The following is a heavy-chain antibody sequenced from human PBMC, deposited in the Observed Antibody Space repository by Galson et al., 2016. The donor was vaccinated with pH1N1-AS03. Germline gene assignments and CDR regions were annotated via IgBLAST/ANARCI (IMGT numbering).Heavy chain of an antibody. CDR3: ARDLGAGGPEDS. J-gene: IGHJ4*02. CDR1: GDSITSGNYF. Sequence: TVSGDSITSGNYFWSWIRQPAGKGLEWIGRIHSSGSTDYNSSLKSRVIISVDTSNNEFSLKLSPVTAADTAVYYCARDLGAGGPEDSWGPGTRVTISS. V-gene: IGHV4-61*02. D-gene: IGHD3-3*01. CDR2: IHSSGST.